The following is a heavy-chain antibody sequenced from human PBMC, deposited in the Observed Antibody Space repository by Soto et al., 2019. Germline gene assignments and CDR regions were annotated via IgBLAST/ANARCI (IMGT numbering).Heavy chain of an antibody. CDR1: GFTFSSYG. J-gene: IGHJ6*01. CDR2: ISYDGSNK. Sequence: GGSLRLSCAASGFTFSSYGMHWVRQAPGKGLEWVAVISYDGSNKYYADSVKGRFTISRDNSKNTLYLQMNSLRAEDTAVYYCAKEGDDSSGYFYYYYYG. D-gene: IGHD3-22*01. CDR3: AKEGDDSSGYFYYYYYG. V-gene: IGHV3-30*18.